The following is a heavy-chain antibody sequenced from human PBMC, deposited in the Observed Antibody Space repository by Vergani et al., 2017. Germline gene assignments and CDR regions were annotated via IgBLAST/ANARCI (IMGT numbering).Heavy chain of an antibody. CDR2: ISYDGSNK. CDR3: AGGHTVTDFEY. CDR1: GFTFSSYA. J-gene: IGHJ4*02. V-gene: IGHV3-30*01. D-gene: IGHD4-17*01. Sequence: QVQLVESGGGVVQPGRSLRLSCAASGFTFSSYAMHWVRQAPGKGLEWVAVISYDGSNKYYADSVKGRFTISRDNSKNTLYLQMNSLSAEDTAVYYCAGGHTVTDFEYWVPGTLVTVSS.